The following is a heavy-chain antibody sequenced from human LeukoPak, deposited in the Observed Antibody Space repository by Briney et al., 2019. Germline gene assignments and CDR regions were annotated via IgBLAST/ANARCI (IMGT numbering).Heavy chain of an antibody. CDR1: GGTFSSYA. Sequence: ASVRVSCTASGGTFSSYAISWVRQAPGQGLEWMGGIIPIFGTANYAQKFQGRVTITADESTSTAYMELSSLRSEDTAVYYCARAGCSGGSCYSSYFDYWGQGTLVTVSS. CDR3: ARAGCSGGSCYSSYFDY. V-gene: IGHV1-69*13. J-gene: IGHJ4*02. CDR2: IIPIFGTA. D-gene: IGHD2-15*01.